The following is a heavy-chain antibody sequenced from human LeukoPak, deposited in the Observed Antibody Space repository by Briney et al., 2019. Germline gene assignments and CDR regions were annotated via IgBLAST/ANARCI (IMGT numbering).Heavy chain of an antibody. CDR3: ARHHGAGWFDP. Sequence: PGGSLRLSCAASGFTFSSYWMSWVRQAPGKGLEWLSYISGASDNIHYAESVRGRFTISRDNAKNLLYLQMNSLRAEDTAVYYCARHHGAGWFDPWGQGTLVTVSS. CDR2: ISGASDNI. V-gene: IGHV3-48*01. J-gene: IGHJ5*02. D-gene: IGHD4-17*01. CDR1: GFTFSSYW.